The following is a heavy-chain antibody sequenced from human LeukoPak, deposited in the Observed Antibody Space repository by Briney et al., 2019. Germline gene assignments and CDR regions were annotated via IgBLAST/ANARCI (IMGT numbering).Heavy chain of an antibody. CDR3: ARYCSGGSCYGDAFDI. CDR1: GGSISSGGYY. J-gene: IGHJ3*02. D-gene: IGHD2-15*01. V-gene: IGHV4-31*03. CDR2: IYYSGST. Sequence: SQTLSLTCTVSGGSISSGGYYWSWIRQHPGKGLEWIGYIYYSGSTYYNPSLRSRVTISVDTSKNQFSLKLSSVTAADTAVYYCARYCSGGSCYGDAFDIWGQGTMVTVSS.